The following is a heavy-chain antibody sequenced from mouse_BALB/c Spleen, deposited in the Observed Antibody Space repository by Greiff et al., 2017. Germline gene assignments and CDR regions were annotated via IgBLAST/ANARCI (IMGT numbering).Heavy chain of an antibody. CDR3: ARDGYYVDAMDY. CDR1: GYSFTSYW. Sequence: QDHVKQPGAELVRPGASVKLSCKASGYSFTSYWMNWVKQRPGQGLEWIGMIHPSDSETRLNQKFKDKATLTVDKSSSTAYMQLSSPTSEDSAVYYCARDGYYVDAMDYWGQGTSVTVSS. J-gene: IGHJ4*01. CDR2: IHPSDSET. V-gene: IGHV1-61*01. D-gene: IGHD2-3*01.